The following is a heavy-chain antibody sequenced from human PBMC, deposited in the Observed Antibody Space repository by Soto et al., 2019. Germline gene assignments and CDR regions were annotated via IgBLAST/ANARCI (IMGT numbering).Heavy chain of an antibody. D-gene: IGHD2-21*02. CDR3: AKGSVVVAAKFDS. J-gene: IGHJ4*02. CDR2: ISSSGYSA. V-gene: IGHV3-23*01. Sequence: EVQLLESGGALVQPGVSLSLSCAASGFTYNNYAMGWVRQAPGKGLEWVSAISSSGYSAYYADSVKGRFTISRDNSRNTMFLQMNKSSAEDTDVYYCAKGSVVVAAKFDSWGQGTQVTVSS. CDR1: GFTYNNYA.